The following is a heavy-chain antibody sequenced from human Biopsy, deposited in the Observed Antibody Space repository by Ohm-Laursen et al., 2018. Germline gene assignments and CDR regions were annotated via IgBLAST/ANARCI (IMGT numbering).Heavy chain of an antibody. V-gene: IGHV1-24*01. CDR2: FAPENGKT. CDR3: AADINVWNVNY. D-gene: IGHD1-1*01. Sequence: GPSVKASCKVSGYTLTELSTHWVRQAPGKGLEWKGGFAPENGKTVYAQNFQSRVSMTEDTSTDTAYMELRSLRSEDTAVYYCAADINVWNVNYWGQGTQVTVSS. J-gene: IGHJ4*02. CDR1: GYTLTELS.